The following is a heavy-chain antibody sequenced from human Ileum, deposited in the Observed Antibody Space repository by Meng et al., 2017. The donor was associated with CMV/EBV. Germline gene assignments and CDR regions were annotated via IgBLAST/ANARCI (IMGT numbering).Heavy chain of an antibody. Sequence: GGSLRPSCAASGFIFNRCGMQWVRQAPGRGLEWVAFIWSDISKDSYADSVKGRFTISRDNTKNTLYLQMNSPRDDNAAVYYCVKDADVTMEFDYWGQGTLVTVSS. CDR3: VKDADVTMEFDY. D-gene: IGHD3-10*01. V-gene: IGHV3-30*02. J-gene: IGHJ4*02. CDR2: IWSDISKD. CDR1: GFIFNRCG.